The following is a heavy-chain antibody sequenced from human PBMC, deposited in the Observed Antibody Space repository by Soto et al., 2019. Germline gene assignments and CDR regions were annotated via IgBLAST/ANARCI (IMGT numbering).Heavy chain of an antibody. CDR2: IWYDGSNK. Sequence: PGGSLRLSCAASGFTFSSYGMHWVRQAPGKGLEWVAVIWYDGSNKYYADSVKGRFTISRDNSKNTLYLQMNSLRAEDTAVYYCARDPGKSTYFDYWGQGTLVTVSS. V-gene: IGHV3-33*01. CDR1: GFTFSSYG. CDR3: ARDPGKSTYFDY. D-gene: IGHD1-26*01. J-gene: IGHJ4*02.